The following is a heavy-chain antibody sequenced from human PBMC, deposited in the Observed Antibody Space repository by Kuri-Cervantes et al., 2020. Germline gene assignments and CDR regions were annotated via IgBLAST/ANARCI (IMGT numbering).Heavy chain of an antibody. Sequence: SETLSLTCTVSGGSISSSSYYWGWIRQPPGKGLEWIGSIYYSGSTYYNPSLKSRVTISVDTSKNQFSLKLSSVTAADTAVYYCAGYSSSWYGLPGGMDVWGQGTTVTDSS. D-gene: IGHD6-13*01. CDR2: IYYSGST. CDR3: AGYSSSWYGLPGGMDV. V-gene: IGHV4-39*01. J-gene: IGHJ6*02. CDR1: GGSISSSSYY.